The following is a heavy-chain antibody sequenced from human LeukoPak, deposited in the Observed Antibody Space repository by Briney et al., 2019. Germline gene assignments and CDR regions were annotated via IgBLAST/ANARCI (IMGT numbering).Heavy chain of an antibody. CDR1: GGSISDYF. J-gene: IGHJ3*02. CDR2: MSYSGTT. V-gene: IGHV4-59*01. D-gene: IGHD3-22*01. Sequence: SETLSLTCAVSGGSISDYFWSWIRQPPGKGLEWIGYMSYSGTTDYSPSLKSRVTISVDTSKNQFSLKLSSVTAADTAVYYCARSGNYYGNSGRDAFDIWGQGTRVTVSS. CDR3: ARSGNYYGNSGRDAFDI.